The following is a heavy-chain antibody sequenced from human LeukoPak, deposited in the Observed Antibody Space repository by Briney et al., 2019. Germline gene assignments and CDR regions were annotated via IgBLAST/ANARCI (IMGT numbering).Heavy chain of an antibody. CDR2: ISYSGNT. Sequence: SETLSLTCTVSGYSISSGYYWGWIRQPPGKGLEWIGYISYSGNTNYNPSLKSRVTMSLDTSWNQFSLKLSSVTAADTAVYYCARVLGGVGWGQQLVSRIDYWGQGTLVTVSS. D-gene: IGHD6-13*01. CDR1: GYSISSGYY. J-gene: IGHJ4*02. V-gene: IGHV4-38-2*02. CDR3: ARVLGGVGWGQQLVSRIDY.